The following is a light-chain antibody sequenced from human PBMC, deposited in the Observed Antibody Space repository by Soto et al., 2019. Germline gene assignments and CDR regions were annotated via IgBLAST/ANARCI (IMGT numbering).Light chain of an antibody. V-gene: IGKV1-39*01. Sequence: DIQMTQSPSSLSASVGDRVTITCRASQSISSYLNWYQQKPGKAPKLLIYAASSLQSGVPSRFSGSGAGTDFTRTISILQPEDFATYYCQQSYSTPPTFGQGTKVEI. CDR2: AAS. CDR1: QSISSY. J-gene: IGKJ1*01. CDR3: QQSYSTPPT.